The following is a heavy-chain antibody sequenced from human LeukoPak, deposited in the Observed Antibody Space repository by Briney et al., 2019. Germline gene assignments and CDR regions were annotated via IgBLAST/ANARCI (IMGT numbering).Heavy chain of an antibody. V-gene: IGHV3-21*01. CDR1: GFTFSSYS. J-gene: IGHJ4*02. D-gene: IGHD3-3*01. Sequence: PGGSLRLSCAASGFTFSSYSLNWVRQAPGEGLEGVSSISSSSYYIYYADSVRGRFTVSRDNARNSLYLHMISLRVEDTAVYYCVRGAIWSGNDGFDRWGQGTLVTVSS. CDR3: VRGAIWSGNDGFDR. CDR2: ISSSSYYI.